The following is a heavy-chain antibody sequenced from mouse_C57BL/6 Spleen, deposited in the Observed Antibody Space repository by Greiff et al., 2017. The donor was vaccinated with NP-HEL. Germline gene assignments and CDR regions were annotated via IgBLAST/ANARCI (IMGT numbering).Heavy chain of an antibody. CDR2: IFPGSGST. V-gene: IGHV1-75*01. Sequence: QVHVKQSGPELVKPGASVKISCKASGYTFTDYYINWVKQRPGQGLEWIGWIFPGSGSTYYNEKFKGKATLTVDKSSSTAYMLLSSLTSEDSAVYFCAENTGAYYSTRYFDVWGTGTTVTVSS. CDR1: GYTFTDYY. D-gene: IGHD2-5*01. CDR3: AENTGAYYSTRYFDV. J-gene: IGHJ1*03.